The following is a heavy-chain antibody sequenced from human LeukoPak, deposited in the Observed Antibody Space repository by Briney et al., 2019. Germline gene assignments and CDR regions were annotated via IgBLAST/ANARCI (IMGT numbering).Heavy chain of an antibody. V-gene: IGHV4-61*02. Sequence: SQTLSLTCTVSGGSISSGSYYWSWIRQPAGKGLEWIGRIYTSGSTNYNPSLKSRVTISVDTSKNQFSLKLSSVPAADTAVYYCAREAIFGVVMDVWGKGTTVTVSS. CDR1: GGSISSGSYY. J-gene: IGHJ6*04. D-gene: IGHD3-3*01. CDR2: IYTSGST. CDR3: AREAIFGVVMDV.